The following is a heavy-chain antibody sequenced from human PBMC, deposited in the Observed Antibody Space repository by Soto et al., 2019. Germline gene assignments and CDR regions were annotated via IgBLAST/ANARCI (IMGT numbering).Heavy chain of an antibody. CDR1: GGSISPYY. CDR3: ARDKITGDFDN. D-gene: IGHD2-8*02. J-gene: IGHJ4*02. CDR2: IYFGGTT. V-gene: IGHV4-59*12. Sequence: SETPSLTCAISGGSISPYYWAWIRRPPGKGLEWLGYIYFGGTTTYNPSLKSRLTMSLDTSKNQFSLKLTSVAAADTAVYYCARDKITGDFDNWGQGDLVTVSS.